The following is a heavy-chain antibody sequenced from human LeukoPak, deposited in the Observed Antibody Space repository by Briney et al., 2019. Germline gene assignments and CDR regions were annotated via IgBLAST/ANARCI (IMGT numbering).Heavy chain of an antibody. CDR2: IRSDGIGN. Sequence: GGSLRLSCTASGFTFSDYWMHWVRQAPGKGLVWVSRIRSDGIGNCYAASVKGRFTISRDNAKNTVYLQMNSLGVEDSALYYCARDLVYGTGRYYPAGGQGTLVTVFS. CDR1: GFTFSDYW. CDR3: ARDLVYGTGRYYPA. J-gene: IGHJ4*02. D-gene: IGHD3-10*01. V-gene: IGHV3-74*01.